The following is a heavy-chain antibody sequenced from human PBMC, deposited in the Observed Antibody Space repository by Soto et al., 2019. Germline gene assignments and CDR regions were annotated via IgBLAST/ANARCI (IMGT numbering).Heavy chain of an antibody. J-gene: IGHJ6*02. V-gene: IGHV2-5*02. D-gene: IGHD3-10*01. Sequence: ESGRTLVNPTQTLTLTCTFSGLSLSTSGVSVGWIRQPPGKALEWLGLIYWDDDKRYSPSLESRLTITKDTSKNQVVLTMSNVDPVDTGTYYCAHFPSDRGYSYGMDVWGQGTTVTVS. CDR3: AHFPSDRGYSYGMDV. CDR1: GLSLSTSGVS. CDR2: IYWDDDK.